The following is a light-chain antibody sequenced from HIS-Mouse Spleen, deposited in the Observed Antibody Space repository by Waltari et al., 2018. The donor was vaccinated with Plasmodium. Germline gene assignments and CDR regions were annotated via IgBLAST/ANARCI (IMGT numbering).Light chain of an antibody. Sequence: EIVMTQSPATLSVSPGERATLSCRASQSVSSNLAWYQQKPGQAPRLLIYGASTRATGIPASFSGCGSGTEFTLTISSLQSEDFAVYYCQQYNNWPAWTFGQGTKVEIK. J-gene: IGKJ1*01. CDR3: QQYNNWPAWT. V-gene: IGKV3-15*01. CDR2: GAS. CDR1: QSVSSN.